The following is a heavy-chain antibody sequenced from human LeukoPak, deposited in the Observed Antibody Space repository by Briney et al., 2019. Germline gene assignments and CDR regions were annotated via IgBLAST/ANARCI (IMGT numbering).Heavy chain of an antibody. V-gene: IGHV4-61*02. D-gene: IGHD2-2*01. J-gene: IGHJ5*02. Sequence: PSETLSLTWTLSGGSISSGSYYWSWIRQPAGKGLEWIGRIYTSGSTNYNPSLKSRVTISVDTSKNQFSLKLSSVTAADTAVYYCARDRYCSSTSCFFDPWGQGTLVTVSS. CDR3: ARDRYCSSTSCFFDP. CDR1: GGSISSGSYY. CDR2: IYTSGST.